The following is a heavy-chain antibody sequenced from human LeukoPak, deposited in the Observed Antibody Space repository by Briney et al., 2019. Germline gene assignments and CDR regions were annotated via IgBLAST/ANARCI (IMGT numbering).Heavy chain of an antibody. CDR1: GFTFSSYA. CDR3: ARPKERWLQSPVGY. J-gene: IGHJ4*02. V-gene: IGHV3-30-3*01. Sequence: HPGGSLRLSCAASGFTFSSYAMPWVRQAPGKGLEWVAVISYDGSNKYYADSVKGRFTISRDNSKNTLYLQMNSLRAEDTAVYYCARPKERWLQSPVGYWGQGTLVTVSS. CDR2: ISYDGSNK. D-gene: IGHD5-24*01.